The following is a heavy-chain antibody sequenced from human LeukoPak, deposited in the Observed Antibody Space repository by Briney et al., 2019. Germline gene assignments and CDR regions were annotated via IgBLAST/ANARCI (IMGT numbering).Heavy chain of an antibody. D-gene: IGHD4-17*01. J-gene: IGHJ4*02. V-gene: IGHV1-69*01. CDR2: IIPIFGTA. Sequence: GSSVKVSCKASGGTFSSYAISWVRQAPGQGLEWMGGIIPIFGTANYAQKFQGRVTITADESTSTAYMELSSLRAEDTAVYYCARDWFSWDYGDYNLGYWGQGTLVTVSS. CDR1: GGTFSSYA. CDR3: ARDWFSWDYGDYNLGY.